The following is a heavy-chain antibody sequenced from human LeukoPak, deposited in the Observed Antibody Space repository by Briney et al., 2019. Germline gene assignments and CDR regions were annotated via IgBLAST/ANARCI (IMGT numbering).Heavy chain of an antibody. CDR2: INQDSSEK. J-gene: IGHJ6*04. D-gene: IGHD3-10*02. V-gene: IGHV3-7*01. CDR1: GITFRNYW. Sequence: GGSLRLSCVASGITFRNYWMSWVRQAPGKGLEWVANINQDSSEKYYVDSVKGRFTISRDNAKNSLYLQMNSLRAEDTAVYYCAELGITMIGGVWGKGTTVTISS. CDR3: AELGITMIGGV.